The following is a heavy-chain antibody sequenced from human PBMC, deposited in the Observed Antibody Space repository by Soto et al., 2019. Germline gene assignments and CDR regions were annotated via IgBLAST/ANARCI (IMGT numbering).Heavy chain of an antibody. J-gene: IGHJ4*02. Sequence: QVQLVQSGAEVKETGSSVTVSCKSSGYIFKKYAVTWLRQAPGQGLEWMGGIIPVFGTPDYSQKFRGRDTITADESTSTVYMELRSLTSEDTAVYYCARHLYDYVWGSYRHWGQGTLVTVSS. D-gene: IGHD3-16*02. CDR3: ARHLYDYVWGSYRH. CDR1: GYIFKKYA. V-gene: IGHV1-69*01. CDR2: IIPVFGTP.